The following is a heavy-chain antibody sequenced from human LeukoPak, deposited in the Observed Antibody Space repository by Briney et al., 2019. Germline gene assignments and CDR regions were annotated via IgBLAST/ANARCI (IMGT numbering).Heavy chain of an antibody. CDR1: GGSITRDY. CDR2: IYYTGST. CDR3: ARVAVAARQTFDP. J-gene: IGHJ5*02. V-gene: IGHV4-59*01. Sequence: SETLSLTCTVSGGSITRDYWSWIRQPPGKGLERIGYIYYTGSTNYNPSLKSRVTISVDTSKNQFSLKLSSVTAADTAVYYCARVAVAARQTFDPWGQGTLVTVSS. D-gene: IGHD6-6*01.